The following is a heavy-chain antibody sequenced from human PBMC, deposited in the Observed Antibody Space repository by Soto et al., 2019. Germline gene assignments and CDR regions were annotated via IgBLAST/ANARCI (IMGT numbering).Heavy chain of an antibody. CDR2: IYYSGST. CDR1: GAAINNNY. J-gene: IGHJ5*02. Sequence: SETLSLTCTVSGAAINNNYWNWIRQPPGKGLEWIGYIYYSGSTNYNPSLKSRVTISVDTSKNQFSLKLSSVTAADTAVYYCARQRRFWFDPWGQGTLVTVSS. CDR3: ARQRRFWFDP. V-gene: IGHV4-59*08.